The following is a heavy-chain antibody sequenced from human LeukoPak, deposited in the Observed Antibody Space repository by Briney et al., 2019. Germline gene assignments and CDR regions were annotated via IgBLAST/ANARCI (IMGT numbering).Heavy chain of an antibody. CDR2: ISAYNGNT. D-gene: IGHD1-26*01. J-gene: IGHJ4*02. V-gene: IGHV1-18*01. CDR1: GYTFTSYG. Sequence: ASVKVSCKASGYTFTSYGISWVRRAPGQGLEWMGWISAYNGNTNYAQKLQGRVTMTTDTSTSTAYMELRSLRSDDTAVYYCARDNGELLVGYYFDYWGQGTLVTVSS. CDR3: ARDNGELLVGYYFDY.